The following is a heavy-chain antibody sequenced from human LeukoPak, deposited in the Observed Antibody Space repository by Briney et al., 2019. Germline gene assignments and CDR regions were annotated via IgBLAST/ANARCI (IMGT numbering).Heavy chain of an antibody. CDR1: GYTFTGYY. Sequence: GASVKVSCKASGYTFTGYYMHWLRQAPGQGLEWMGWIDPNSGGTNYAQKFQGRVTMTRDTSISTAYMELSRLRSDDTAVYYCATVGPDCSSTSCLSPWGQGTLVTVSS. J-gene: IGHJ5*02. CDR3: ATVGPDCSSTSCLSP. V-gene: IGHV1-2*02. D-gene: IGHD2-2*01. CDR2: IDPNSGGT.